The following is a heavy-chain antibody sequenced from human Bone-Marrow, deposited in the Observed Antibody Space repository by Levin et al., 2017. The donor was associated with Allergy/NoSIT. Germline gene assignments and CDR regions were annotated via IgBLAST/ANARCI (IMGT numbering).Heavy chain of an antibody. CDR3: ARQRCHNGGGCFGDDWFGS. D-gene: IGHD2-21*01. CDR1: GGSFDDGF. Sequence: SETLSLTCVVSGGSFDDGFWSWIRQSPGKGLEWIGEVTHSGVTEYNPSLKSRVTISVESSKKQFSLKVTSLTAADTGVYYCARQRCHNGGGCFGDDWFGSWGRGTLVTVSS. V-gene: IGHV4-34*01. CDR2: VTHSGVT. J-gene: IGHJ5*01.